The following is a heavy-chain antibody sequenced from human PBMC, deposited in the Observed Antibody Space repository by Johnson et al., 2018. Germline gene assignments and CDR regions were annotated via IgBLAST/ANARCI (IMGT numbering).Heavy chain of an antibody. J-gene: IGHJ3*02. V-gene: IGHV3-30-3*01. CDR1: GFTFSSYA. D-gene: IGHD3-22*01. CDR2: ISYDGSNK. CDR3: ERENDGSGYWAGDAFDI. Sequence: QVQLVQSGGGVVQPGRSLRLSCAASGFTFSSYAMHWVRQAPGKGLEWVAVISYDGSNKYYADSLKGRFTISSNNSKNTLKLQMNSRRAEDTNVYYCERENDGSGYWAGDAFDIWGQGTMVTVSS.